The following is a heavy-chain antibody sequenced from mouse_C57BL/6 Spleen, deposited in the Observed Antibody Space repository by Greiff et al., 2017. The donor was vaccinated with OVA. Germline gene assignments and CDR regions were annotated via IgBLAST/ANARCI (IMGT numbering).Heavy chain of an antibody. CDR1: GFTFSDYG. D-gene: IGHD2-2*01. V-gene: IGHV5-17*01. J-gene: IGHJ2*01. CDR3: TRSGVKYFDY. Sequence: EVKLVESGGGLVKPGGSLKLSCAASGFTFSDYGMHWVRQAPEKGLEWVAYISRGSSTIYYADTVKGRFTISRDNATNTLFLQMTSLRSEDTAMYYCTRSGVKYFDYWGQGTTLTVSS. CDR2: ISRGSSTI.